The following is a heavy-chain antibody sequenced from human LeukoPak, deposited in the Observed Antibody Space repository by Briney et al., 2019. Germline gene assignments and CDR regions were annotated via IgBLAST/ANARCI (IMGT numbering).Heavy chain of an antibody. CDR3: ARRLRLERKNAFDI. CDR1: GGSISSSSYY. Sequence: PSETLSLTCTVSGGSISSSSYYWGWIRQPPGKGLKWIGSIYYSGSTYYNPSLKSRVTISVDTSKNQFSLKLSSVTAADTAVYYCARRLRLERKNAFDIWGQGTMVTVSS. J-gene: IGHJ3*02. V-gene: IGHV4-39*01. CDR2: IYYSGST. D-gene: IGHD1-1*01.